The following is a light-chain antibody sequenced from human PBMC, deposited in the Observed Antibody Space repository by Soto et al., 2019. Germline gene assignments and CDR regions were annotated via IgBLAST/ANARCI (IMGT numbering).Light chain of an antibody. J-gene: IGLJ3*02. CDR1: SSNIGARYD. Sequence: QSVLTQPPSVSGAPGQRVTISCTGSSSNIGARYDVHWYQQLPGTAPKLVIYDNSNWPSGVPDRFSGSKSGTSASLAITGLQAEDEADYYCQSYDSSLSAWVFGGGTKLTVL. CDR3: QSYDSSLSAWV. CDR2: DNS. V-gene: IGLV1-40*01.